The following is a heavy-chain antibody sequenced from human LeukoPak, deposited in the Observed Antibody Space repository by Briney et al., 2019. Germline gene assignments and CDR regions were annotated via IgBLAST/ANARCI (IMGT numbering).Heavy chain of an antibody. Sequence: GGSLRLSCAASGFTFSSNAMNWVRQAPGKGLEWVSIISGSGGSTYYADSVKGRFTISRDNSKNTLYLQMNSLRVEDTAVYYCAKETATTSAFDYWGQGTLVTVSS. CDR3: AKETATTSAFDY. CDR1: GFTFSSNA. V-gene: IGHV3-23*01. D-gene: IGHD1-1*01. CDR2: ISGSGGST. J-gene: IGHJ4*02.